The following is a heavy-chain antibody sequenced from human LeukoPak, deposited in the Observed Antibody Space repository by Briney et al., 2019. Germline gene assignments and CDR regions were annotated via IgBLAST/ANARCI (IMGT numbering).Heavy chain of an antibody. CDR3: AKAISGWAKFDY. CDR2: ITGSSSYI. D-gene: IGHD6-19*01. V-gene: IGHV3-21*04. J-gene: IGHJ4*02. Sequence: GGSLRLSCVASGFTFSSYSMNWVRQAPGKGLEWVSSITGSSSYIHYADSVKGRFTISRDNSKNTLYLQMNSLKAEDTAVYYCAKAISGWAKFDYWGQGTLVTVSS. CDR1: GFTFSSYS.